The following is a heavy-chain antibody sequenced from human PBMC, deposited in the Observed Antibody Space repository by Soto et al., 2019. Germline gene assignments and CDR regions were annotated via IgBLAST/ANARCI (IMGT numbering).Heavy chain of an antibody. V-gene: IGHV3-15*07. CDR3: SVCNRQSDY. CDR1: GFTLSNVW. CDR2: INRRTEGGTT. Sequence: EVQLLESGGDLVKPGGSLRLSFAASGFTLSNVWMHWVRQAPGKGLEWVGRINRRTEGGTTDYAAPGEGTFSISRKESRNPRYLQMTIHNIEDTGMYYCSVCNRQSDYWGQGTPVTVSS. J-gene: IGHJ4*02.